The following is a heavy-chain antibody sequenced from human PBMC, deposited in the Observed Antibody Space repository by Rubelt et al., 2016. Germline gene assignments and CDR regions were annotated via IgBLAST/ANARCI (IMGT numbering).Heavy chain of an antibody. Sequence: ASGFTFDDYTMHWVRQAPGKGLEWVSLISWDGGSTYYADSVKGRFTISRDNSTNPLYLQMNSLRTEDTALYYCAKEVNGGSFDYWGQGTLVTVSS. D-gene: IGHD3-16*01. CDR2: ISWDGGST. CDR3: AKEVNGGSFDY. CDR1: GFTFDDYT. J-gene: IGHJ4*02. V-gene: IGHV3-43*01.